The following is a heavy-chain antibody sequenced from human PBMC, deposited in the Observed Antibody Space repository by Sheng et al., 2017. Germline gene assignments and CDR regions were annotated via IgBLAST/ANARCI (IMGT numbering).Heavy chain of an antibody. V-gene: IGHV3-21*01. Sequence: EVQLVESGGGLVKPGGSLRLSCAASGFTFSSYSMNWVRQAPGKGLEWVSSISSSSSYIYYADSVKGRFTISRDNAKNSLYLQMNSLRAEDTAVYYCASPYCSSTSCQPQYYYGMDVWDQGP. CDR3: ASPYCSSTSCQPQYYYGMDV. J-gene: IGHJ6*02. D-gene: IGHD2-2*01. CDR2: ISSSSSYI. CDR1: GFTFSSYS.